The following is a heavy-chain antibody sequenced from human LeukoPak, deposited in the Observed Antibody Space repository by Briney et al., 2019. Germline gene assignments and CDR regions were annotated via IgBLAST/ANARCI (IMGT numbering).Heavy chain of an antibody. J-gene: IGHJ4*02. D-gene: IGHD3-22*01. Sequence: GASVKVSCKASGYTFTSYYMHWVRQAPGQGLEWMGIINPSGGSTSYAQKFQGRVTMTRDTSTSTVYMELSSLRSEDTAVYYCARGYYYDSSGYYYARHFFDYWGQGTLVTVSS. CDR3: ARGYYYDSSGYYYARHFFDY. V-gene: IGHV1-46*01. CDR1: GYTFTSYY. CDR2: INPSGGST.